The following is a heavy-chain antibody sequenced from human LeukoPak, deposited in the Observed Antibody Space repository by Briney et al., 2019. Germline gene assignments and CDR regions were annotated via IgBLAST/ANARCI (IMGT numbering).Heavy chain of an antibody. V-gene: IGHV1-46*01. CDR1: GYTFTSYY. CDR3: ARDSLVGRLVGMATIYDGFDY. CDR2: INLSGGST. J-gene: IGHJ4*02. D-gene: IGHD5-24*01. Sequence: EASVKVSCKASGYTFTSYYMHWVRQAPGQGLEWMGIINLSGGSTSYAQKFQGRVTMTRDTSTSTVYMELSSLRSEDTAVYYCARDSLVGRLVGMATIYDGFDYWGQGTLVTVSS.